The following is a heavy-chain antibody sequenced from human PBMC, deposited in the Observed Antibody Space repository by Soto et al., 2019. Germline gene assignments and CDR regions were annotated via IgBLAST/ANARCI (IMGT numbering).Heavy chain of an antibody. CDR2: IYHSGST. J-gene: IGHJ6*02. D-gene: IGHD3-10*01. CDR1: GGSISSSNW. V-gene: IGHV4-4*02. CDR3: ARGSGRQVYNYYGMDV. Sequence: PSETLSLTCAVSGGSISSSNWWSWVRQSPGKGLEWIGEIYHSGSTNYNPSLKSRVTISVDKSKNQFSLKLSSVTAADTAVYYCARGSGRQVYNYYGMDVWSQGTTVTVSS.